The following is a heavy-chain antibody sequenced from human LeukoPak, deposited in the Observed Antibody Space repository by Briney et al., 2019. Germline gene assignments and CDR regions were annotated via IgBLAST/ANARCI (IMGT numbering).Heavy chain of an antibody. CDR3: ARGEWDDYSNYDHRYHFDY. J-gene: IGHJ4*02. D-gene: IGHD4-11*01. CDR1: GFTFSDYY. Sequence: PGGSLRLSCAASGFTFSDYYMSWIRQAPGKGLEWVSYISSSGSTIYYADSVKGRFTISRDNAKNSLYLQMNSLRAEDTAVYYCARGEWDDYSNYDHRYHFDYWGQGTLVTVSS. CDR2: ISSSGSTI. V-gene: IGHV3-11*04.